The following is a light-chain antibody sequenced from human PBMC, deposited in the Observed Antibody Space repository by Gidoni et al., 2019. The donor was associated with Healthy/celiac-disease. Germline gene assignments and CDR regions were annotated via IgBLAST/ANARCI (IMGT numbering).Light chain of an antibody. CDR2: SNN. J-gene: IGLJ3*02. V-gene: IGLV1-44*01. Sequence: QSVLTQPPSASGTPGQRVTISCSGSSSTIGSNTVNWYQQLPGTAPKLLIYSNNQRPSGVPDRFSGSKSGTSASLAISGLQSEDEADYYCAAWDDSHWVFGGGTKLTVL. CDR3: AAWDDSHWV. CDR1: SSTIGSNT.